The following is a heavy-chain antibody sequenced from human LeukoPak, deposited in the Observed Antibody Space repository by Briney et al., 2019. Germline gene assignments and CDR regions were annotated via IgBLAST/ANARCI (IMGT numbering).Heavy chain of an antibody. V-gene: IGHV4-61*08. CDR3: ASSLGFGESFDY. CDR1: GGSISSGGYS. Sequence: KSSGTLSLTCAVSGGSISSGGYSWSWIRQPPGKGLEWIGYIYYSGSTNYNPSLKSRVTISVDTSKNQFSLKLSSVTAADTAVYYCASSLGFGESFDYWGQGTLVTVSS. CDR2: IYYSGST. J-gene: IGHJ4*02. D-gene: IGHD3-10*01.